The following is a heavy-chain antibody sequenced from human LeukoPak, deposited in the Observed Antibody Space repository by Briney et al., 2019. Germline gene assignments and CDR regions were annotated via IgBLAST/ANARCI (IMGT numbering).Heavy chain of an antibody. V-gene: IGHV3-30-3*02. Sequence: PGGSLRLSCAASGFTFSSYAMHWVRQAPGKGLEWVAVISYDGSNKYYADSVKGRFTISRDNSKNTLYLQMNSLRAEDTAVYYCAKQYCSGGSCYYTPDYWGQGTLVTVSS. CDR2: ISYDGSNK. J-gene: IGHJ4*02. CDR1: GFTFSSYA. D-gene: IGHD2-15*01. CDR3: AKQYCSGGSCYYTPDY.